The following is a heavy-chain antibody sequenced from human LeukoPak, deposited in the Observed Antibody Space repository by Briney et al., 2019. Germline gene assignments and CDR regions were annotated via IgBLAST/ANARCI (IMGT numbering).Heavy chain of an antibody. CDR3: AKDSEAYYDSSGHLDY. V-gene: IGHV3-9*01. CDR1: GFTFDDSA. CDR2: ISWNSGSI. Sequence: PGGSLRLSCAASGFTFDDSAMHWVRQAPGKGLEWVSGISWNSGSIGHADSVKGRFTISRENAKNSLYLQMNSLRAEDTALYYCAKDSEAYYDSSGHLDYWGQGTLVTVSS. D-gene: IGHD3-22*01. J-gene: IGHJ4*02.